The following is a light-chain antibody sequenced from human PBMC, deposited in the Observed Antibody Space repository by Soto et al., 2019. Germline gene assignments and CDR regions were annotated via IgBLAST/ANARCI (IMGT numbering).Light chain of an antibody. CDR3: QHYDNIPLT. CDR2: DAS. CDR1: HNIYNY. V-gene: IGKV1-33*01. J-gene: IGKJ4*01. Sequence: DIQMTQSPSSLAASVGDRVTIACQASHNIYNYLNWYHQKTGKAHKLLIFDASNLQRGVPSRFSGSGSRTHFSLTINNLQPEDVGTYFCQHYDNIPLTFGGGTRWIS.